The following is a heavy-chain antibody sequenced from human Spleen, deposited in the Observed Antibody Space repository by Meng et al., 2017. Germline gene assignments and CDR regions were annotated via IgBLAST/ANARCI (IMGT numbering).Heavy chain of an antibody. CDR2: IYHSGST. J-gene: IGHJ4*02. CDR3: ARVNYSGYDLY. V-gene: IGHV4-38-2*02. Sequence: SETLSLTCTVSGYSISSGDYCGLRRQPPGKGLEWIGSIYHSGSTYYDPSLKSRVTISVDTSKNQSSLKLSSVTAADTAVYYCARVNYSGYDLYWGQGTPVTVSS. D-gene: IGHD5-12*01. CDR1: GYSISSGDY.